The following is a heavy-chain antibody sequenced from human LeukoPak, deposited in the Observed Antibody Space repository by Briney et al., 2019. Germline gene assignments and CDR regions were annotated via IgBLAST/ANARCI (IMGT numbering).Heavy chain of an antibody. J-gene: IGHJ5*02. D-gene: IGHD6-6*01. CDR3: ARHRYSSSSGFDP. CDR2: IYTSGST. V-gene: IGHV4-61*09. CDR1: GGSLISGAYF. Sequence: SQTLSLTCTVSGGSLISGAYFWSWIRQPPGKGLEWIGYIYTSGSTNYNPSLKSRVTISVDTSKNQFSLKLSSVTAADTAVYYCARHRYSSSSGFDPWGQGTLVTVSS.